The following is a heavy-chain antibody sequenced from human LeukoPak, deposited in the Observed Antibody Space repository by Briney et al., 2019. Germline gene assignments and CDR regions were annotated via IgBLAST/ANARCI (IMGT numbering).Heavy chain of an antibody. CDR2: ISSSSTYI. J-gene: IGHJ4*02. CDR3: AKGPEYSISWFDF. D-gene: IGHD6-13*01. Sequence: PGGSLRLSCAASGFTFSSYSMNWVRQAPGKGLEWVSFISSSSTYIYYADSVKGRFTISRDDAKNSLYLQMSSLRADDTAVYYCAKGPEYSISWFDFWGQGTLVTVSS. CDR1: GFTFSSYS. V-gene: IGHV3-21*01.